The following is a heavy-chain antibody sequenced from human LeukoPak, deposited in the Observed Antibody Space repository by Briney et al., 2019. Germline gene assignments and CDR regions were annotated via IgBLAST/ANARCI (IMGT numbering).Heavy chain of an antibody. CDR1: GFTFSSYS. J-gene: IGHJ4*02. CDR2: ISSSSRYI. V-gene: IGHV3-21*01. CDR3: ARDISGWYYFDY. Sequence: PVGSLRLSCAASGFTFSSYSINWVRQAPGKGLEWVSSISSSSRYIYYAASVKGRFTISRDNAKNSLYLQMNSLRAEDTAVYYCARDISGWYYFDYWGQGTLVTVSS. D-gene: IGHD6-19*01.